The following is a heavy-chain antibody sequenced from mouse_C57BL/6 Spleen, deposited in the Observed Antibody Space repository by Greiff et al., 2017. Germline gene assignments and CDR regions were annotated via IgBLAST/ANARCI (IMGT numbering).Heavy chain of an antibody. Sequence: VQLQQPGAELVKPGASVKLSCKASGYTFTSYWMHWVKQRPGQGLEWIGMIHPNSGSTNYNEKFKSKATLTVDKSSSTAYMQLSSLTSEDSAVYYCARHPVVATDAMDYWGQGTSVTVSS. J-gene: IGHJ4*01. CDR1: GYTFTSYW. CDR2: IHPNSGST. D-gene: IGHD1-1*01. CDR3: ARHPVVATDAMDY. V-gene: IGHV1-64*01.